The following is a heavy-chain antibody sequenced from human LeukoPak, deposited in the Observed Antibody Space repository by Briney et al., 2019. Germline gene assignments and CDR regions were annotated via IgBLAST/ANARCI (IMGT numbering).Heavy chain of an antibody. CDR2: ISSSGSTI. Sequence: GGSLRLSCAASGFTFSDYYKSWIRQAPGKGLEWVSYISSSGSTIYYADSVKGRFTISRDNAKNSLYLQMNSLRAEDTAVYYCARDFSSMGNYDFWSRPHYYMDVWGKATTVTVSS. CDR3: ARDFSSMGNYDFWSRPHYYMDV. V-gene: IGHV3-11*04. D-gene: IGHD3-3*01. CDR1: GFTFSDYY. J-gene: IGHJ6*03.